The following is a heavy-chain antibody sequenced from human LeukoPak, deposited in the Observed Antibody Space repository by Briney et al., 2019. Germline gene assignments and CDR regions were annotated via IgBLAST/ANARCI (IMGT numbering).Heavy chain of an antibody. V-gene: IGHV4-39*01. Sequence: PSETLSLTCTVSGGSISSSNYYWGWIRQPPGKGLEWIGGVYYTGTTYSNPSLKSRVTISVDTSKNQFSLRLSSVTAADTAVYYCARHVSVAVTNFFDYWGQGTLVTVSS. D-gene: IGHD6-19*01. CDR3: ARHVSVAVTNFFDY. CDR1: GGSISSSNYY. J-gene: IGHJ4*02. CDR2: VYYTGTT.